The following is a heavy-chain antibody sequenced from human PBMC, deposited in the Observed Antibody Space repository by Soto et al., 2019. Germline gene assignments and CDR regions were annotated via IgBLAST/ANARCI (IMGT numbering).Heavy chain of an antibody. Sequence: QVQLQQWGAGLLKPSETLSLTCAVYGGSFSGYYWSWIRQTPGKGLEWIGEVNHIGITNYSPSLKSRVTISADLSRNQFSLKLSSVTVADTAIYYCARKGALLIGDQGVYFQHWGQGTPVTVSS. CDR1: GGSFSGYY. J-gene: IGHJ1*01. CDR2: VNHIGIT. V-gene: IGHV4-34*01. D-gene: IGHD4-17*01. CDR3: ARKGALLIGDQGVYFQH.